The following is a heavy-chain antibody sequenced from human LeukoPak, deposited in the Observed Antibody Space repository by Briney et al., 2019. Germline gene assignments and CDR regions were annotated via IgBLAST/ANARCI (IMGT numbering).Heavy chain of an antibody. D-gene: IGHD3-3*01. CDR3: ARPGSGGPDY. CDR1: GYSFPNYW. CDR2: IFPHDSDT. Sequence: GESLKISCKGSGYSFPNYWIGRVRQMPGKGLEWMGIIFPHDSDTRYSPSFQGQVTISADKSISTAFLQWSSLRASDTAMYYCARPGSGGPDYWGQGTLVTVSS. J-gene: IGHJ4*02. V-gene: IGHV5-51*01.